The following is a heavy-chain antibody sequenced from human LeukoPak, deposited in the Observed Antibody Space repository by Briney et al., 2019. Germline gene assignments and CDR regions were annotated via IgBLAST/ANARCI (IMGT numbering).Heavy chain of an antibody. Sequence: PGGSLRLSCAASGFTFSSYSMNWVRQAPGKGLEWVSSISSSSSYIYYADSVKGRFTISRDNAKNSLYLQMNSLRAEDTAVYYCARVLATEYSSSKGAYYYYYYMDVWGKGTTVTVSS. CDR2: ISSSSSYI. CDR1: GFTFSSYS. J-gene: IGHJ6*03. D-gene: IGHD6-6*01. V-gene: IGHV3-21*01. CDR3: ARVLATEYSSSKGAYYYYYYMDV.